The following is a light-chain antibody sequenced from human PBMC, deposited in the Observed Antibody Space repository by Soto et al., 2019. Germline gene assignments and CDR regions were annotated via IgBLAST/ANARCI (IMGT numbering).Light chain of an antibody. Sequence: DIQMTQSPSSLSASLGDRVAITCQASQDIRNYLNWYQQKSGKAPKLLIYDASNLETVVPSRFSGSGSGTDFTITISSLQPEDIATYYCQQYDNLPRTFGGGTTVDIK. CDR1: QDIRNY. V-gene: IGKV1-33*01. CDR2: DAS. CDR3: QQYDNLPRT. J-gene: IGKJ4*01.